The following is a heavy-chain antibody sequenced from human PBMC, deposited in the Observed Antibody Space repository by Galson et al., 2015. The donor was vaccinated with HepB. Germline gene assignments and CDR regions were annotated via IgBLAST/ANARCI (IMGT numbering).Heavy chain of an antibody. CDR3: AKSPGYSSTWGDYFDY. CDR2: VSGHGTTT. CDR1: GFTFSSYA. V-gene: IGHV3-23*01. J-gene: IGHJ4*02. Sequence: SLRLSCAASGFTFSSYAMSWVRQAPGKGLGWVAAVSGHGTTTYYADSVKGRFTISRDSSKNTVFLQMNSLRAEDMAVYYCAKSPGYSSTWGDYFDYWGQGTLVTVSS. D-gene: IGHD6-13*01.